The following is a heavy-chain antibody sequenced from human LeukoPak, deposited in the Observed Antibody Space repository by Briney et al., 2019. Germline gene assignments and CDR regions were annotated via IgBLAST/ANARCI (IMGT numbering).Heavy chain of an antibody. Sequence: GGSLRLSCAASGFTFSNFWMKWVRQAPGKGLEWVANVNQDGSETHYVDSVKGRFTISRDNAKNSLYLQMNSLRAEDTALYYCAKDRYFDWLLLIDYWGQGTLVTVSS. CDR2: VNQDGSET. V-gene: IGHV3-7*03. J-gene: IGHJ4*02. D-gene: IGHD3-9*01. CDR3: AKDRYFDWLLLIDY. CDR1: GFTFSNFW.